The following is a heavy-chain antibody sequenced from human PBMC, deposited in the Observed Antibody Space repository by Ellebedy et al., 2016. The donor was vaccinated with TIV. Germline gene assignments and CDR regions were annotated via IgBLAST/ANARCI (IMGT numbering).Heavy chain of an antibody. CDR1: GGSISSYY. CDR3: ARDPSGGAFDI. V-gene: IGHV4-59*01. CDR2: IYYSGST. D-gene: IGHD2-8*02. Sequence: SETLSLTXTVSGGSISSYYWSWIRQPPGKGLEWIGYIYYSGSTNYNPSLKSRVTISVDTSKNQFSLKLSSVTAADTAVYYCARDPSGGAFDIWGQGTMVTVSS. J-gene: IGHJ3*02.